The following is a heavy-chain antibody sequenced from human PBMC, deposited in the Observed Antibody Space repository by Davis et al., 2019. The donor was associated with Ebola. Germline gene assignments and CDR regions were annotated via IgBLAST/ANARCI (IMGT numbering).Heavy chain of an antibody. Sequence: GGSLRLSCAASGFTFSSYAMTWVRQAPGKGLEWVSTMAGSSGSTYYADSVKGRFTISRDNSENTLYLHMYSLRAEDAALYYCAKGPKGGSLDYWGQGTLVTVSS. D-gene: IGHD1-26*01. CDR2: MAGSSGST. J-gene: IGHJ4*02. CDR1: GFTFSSYA. V-gene: IGHV3-23*01. CDR3: AKGPKGGSLDY.